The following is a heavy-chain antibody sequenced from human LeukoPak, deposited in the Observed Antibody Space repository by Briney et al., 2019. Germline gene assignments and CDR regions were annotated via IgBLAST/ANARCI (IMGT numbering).Heavy chain of an antibody. D-gene: IGHD6-13*01. CDR1: GGSISSYY. CDR3: ARGTTAAAGIFDC. CDR2: TYSSGST. Sequence: PSETLSLTCSVSGGSISSYYWSWVRQPAGKGLEWIGRTYSSGSTNYNPSLNSRVTMSVGTSNNQFSLRLTSVTAADTAVYYCARGTTAAAGIFDCWGQGTLVTVSS. J-gene: IGHJ4*02. V-gene: IGHV4-4*07.